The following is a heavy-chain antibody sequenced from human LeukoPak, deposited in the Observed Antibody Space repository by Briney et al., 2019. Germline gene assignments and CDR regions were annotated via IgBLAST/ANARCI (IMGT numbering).Heavy chain of an antibody. CDR3: ARDHYWLQNCINGVCRDTFDI. CDR2: ISYDGSNK. CDR1: GFTFSSYG. D-gene: IGHD2-8*01. J-gene: IGHJ3*02. Sequence: GGSLRLSCVASGFTFSSYGMHWVRQSPGKGLEWVAVISYDGSNKYYADSVRGRFSISRDNSKNTMYLQMNSLRAEDTAVYYCARDHYWLQNCINGVCRDTFDIWGPGTMVTVSS. V-gene: IGHV3-30*03.